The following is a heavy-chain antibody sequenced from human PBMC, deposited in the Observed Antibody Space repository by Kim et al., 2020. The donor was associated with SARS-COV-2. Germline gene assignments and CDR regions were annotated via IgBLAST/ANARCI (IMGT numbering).Heavy chain of an antibody. CDR3: ARVGYDYVWGSYREYYYYYGMDV. J-gene: IGHJ6*02. D-gene: IGHD3-16*02. V-gene: IGHV3-11*05. CDR1: GFTFSDYY. CDR2: ISSSSSYT. Sequence: GGSLRHSCAASGFTFSDYYMSWIRQAPGKGLEWVSYISSSSSYTNYADSVKGRFTISRDNAKNSLYLQMNSLRAEDTAVYYCARVGYDYVWGSYREYYYYYGMDVWGQGTTVTVSS.